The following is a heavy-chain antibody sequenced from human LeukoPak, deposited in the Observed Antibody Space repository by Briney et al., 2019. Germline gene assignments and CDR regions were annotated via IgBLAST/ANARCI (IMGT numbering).Heavy chain of an antibody. CDR1: GFTFSSYA. CDR3: VKDLSGSYSFDY. Sequence: GGSLRLSCSASGFTFSSYAMHWVRQAPGKGLEYVSGISRYGVRTHYAGSVKGRFTISRDDSRNTLYLQMSSLRAEDTAVYYCVKDLSGSYSFDYWGQGTLVTVSS. V-gene: IGHV3-64D*06. D-gene: IGHD1-26*01. CDR2: ISRYGVRT. J-gene: IGHJ4*02.